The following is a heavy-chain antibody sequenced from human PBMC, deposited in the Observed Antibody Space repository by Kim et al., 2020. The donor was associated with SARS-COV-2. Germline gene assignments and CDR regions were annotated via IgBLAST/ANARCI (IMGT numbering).Heavy chain of an antibody. CDR3: ARLRIAVTGTRWFDP. Sequence: GSLSLTCTVSGGSISSSSYYWGWIRQPPGKGLEWIGSIYYSGSTYYNPSLKSRVTISVDTSKNQFSLKLSSVTAADTAVYYCARLRIAVTGTRWFDPWGQGTLVTVSS. CDR1: GGSISSSSYY. CDR2: IYYSGST. D-gene: IGHD6-19*01. V-gene: IGHV4-39*01. J-gene: IGHJ5*02.